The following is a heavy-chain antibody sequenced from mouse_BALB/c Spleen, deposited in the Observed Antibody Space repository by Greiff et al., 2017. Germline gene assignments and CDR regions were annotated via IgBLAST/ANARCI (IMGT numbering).Heavy chain of an antibody. CDR1: GFTFSSYA. CDR3: ARGRDYGFADY. J-gene: IGHJ2*01. CDR2: ISSGGST. Sequence: EVQLVESGGGLVQPGGSLKLSCAASGFTFSSYAMSWVRQTPEKRLEWVASISSGGSTYYPDSVKGRFTISRDNARNILYLQMSSLRSEDTAMYYCARGRDYGFADYWGQGTTLTVSS. V-gene: IGHV5-6-5*01. D-gene: IGHD1-2*01.